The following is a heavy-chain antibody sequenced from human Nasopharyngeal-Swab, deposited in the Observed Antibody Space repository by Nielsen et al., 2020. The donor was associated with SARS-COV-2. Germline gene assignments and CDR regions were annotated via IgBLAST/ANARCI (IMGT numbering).Heavy chain of an antibody. V-gene: IGHV3-21*01. CDR1: GFTFNTYS. CDR2: ISSSSAYI. Sequence: GESLKISCAASGFTFNTYSMNWVRQAPGKGLEWVSSISSSSAYIYYADPVKGRFTISRDNAKNSLYLQMNSLRAEDTAVYYCAKDYYGSGGAYYFDYWGQGTLVTVSS. D-gene: IGHD3-10*01. CDR3: AKDYYGSGGAYYFDY. J-gene: IGHJ4*02.